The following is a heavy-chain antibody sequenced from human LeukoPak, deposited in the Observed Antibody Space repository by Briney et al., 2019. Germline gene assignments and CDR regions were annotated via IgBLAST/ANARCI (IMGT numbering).Heavy chain of an antibody. V-gene: IGHV3-23*01. CDR2: ISGSADNT. Sequence: GGSLRLSCTASGFTLSSYAMSWVRQAPGEGLEWVSTISGSADNTNYAEAVKGRFTISRDNSKNTTYLQMNSLRAEDTAVYYCAKQGFGCWGQGTLVTVSS. J-gene: IGHJ4*02. CDR3: AKQGFGC. CDR1: GFTLSSYA.